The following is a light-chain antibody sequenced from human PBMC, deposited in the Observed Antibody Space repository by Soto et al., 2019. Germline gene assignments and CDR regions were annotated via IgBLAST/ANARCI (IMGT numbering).Light chain of an antibody. V-gene: IGKV3D-20*02. Sequence: ILLTQSPGTLSLSPGERATLSCRASQSVSSSYLAWYKQKPGQAPRLLIYGSSSRASSIPARSRGSGSGTDFTLTISSLEPEDFAVYYCQQRSNWPITFGQGTKVDIK. CDR3: QQRSNWPIT. CDR1: QSVSSSY. CDR2: GSS. J-gene: IGKJ1*01.